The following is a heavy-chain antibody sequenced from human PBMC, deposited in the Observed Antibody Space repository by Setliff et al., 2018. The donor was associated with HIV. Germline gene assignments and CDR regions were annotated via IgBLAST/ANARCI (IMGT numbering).Heavy chain of an antibody. Sequence: GGSLRLSCAASGFTFDSYAMSWIRQAPGKGLKWVSYISSSSSYTNYADSVKGRFTISRDNSKNTLYLQMDSLRTEDTAVYYCASSYPNYNYGNYDFWSGYYHDDAFDIWGQGTMVTVSS. J-gene: IGHJ3*02. CDR3: ASSYPNYNYGNYDFWSGYYHDDAFDI. V-gene: IGHV3-11*06. CDR2: ISSSSSYT. D-gene: IGHD3-3*01. CDR1: GFTFDSYA.